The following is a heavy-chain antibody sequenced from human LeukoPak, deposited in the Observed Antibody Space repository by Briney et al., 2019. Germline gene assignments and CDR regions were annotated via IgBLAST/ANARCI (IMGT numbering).Heavy chain of an antibody. J-gene: IGHJ6*03. CDR1: GGTFMRHS. Sequence: ASVKVSCKASGGTFMRHSISWVRQAPGQGLEWMGGIIPILAAADYPQKYQGRVTITTDESTSTVFMELSSITSEDSAVYYCAIGYSSSLHHYYYYMDVWGKGTTVTVSS. CDR2: IIPILAAA. CDR3: AIGYSSSLHHYYYYMDV. V-gene: IGHV1-69*16. D-gene: IGHD6-13*01.